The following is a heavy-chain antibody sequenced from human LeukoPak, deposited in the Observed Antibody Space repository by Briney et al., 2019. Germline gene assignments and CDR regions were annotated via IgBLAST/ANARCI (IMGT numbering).Heavy chain of an antibody. D-gene: IGHD2-15*01. CDR2: ISYDGSNK. V-gene: IGHV3-30*18. CDR3: AKDIAAAVVARDWFDP. J-gene: IGHJ5*02. CDR1: GFTFSSYG. Sequence: GGSLRLSCAASGFTFSSYGMHWVRQAPGKGLEWVAVISYDGSNKYYADSVKGRFTISRDNSKNTLYLQMNSLRAEDTAVYYCAKDIAAAVVARDWFDPWGQGTLVTVSS.